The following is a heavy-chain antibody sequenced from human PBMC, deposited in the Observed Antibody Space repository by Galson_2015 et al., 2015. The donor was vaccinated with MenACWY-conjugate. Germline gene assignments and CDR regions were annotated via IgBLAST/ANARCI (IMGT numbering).Heavy chain of an antibody. CDR3: AKPTLLDSDFYYNFDY. D-gene: IGHD3/OR15-3a*01. CDR1: GFTFSSYA. CDR2: ISASGGSP. V-gene: IGHV3-23*01. J-gene: IGHJ4*02. Sequence: SLRLSCAASGFTFSSYAMSWVRQAPGKGLEWVSRISASGGSPYYADSVKGRFTISRDNSKNTLYLQMNSLRAEDTSLYYCAKPTLLDSDFYYNFDYWGQGTLVTVSS.